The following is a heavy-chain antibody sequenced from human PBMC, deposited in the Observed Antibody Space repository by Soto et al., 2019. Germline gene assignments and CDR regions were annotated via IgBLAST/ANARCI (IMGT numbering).Heavy chain of an antibody. CDR2: MSYDGSNK. V-gene: IGHV3-30-3*01. CDR3: ARDGGAY. CDR1: GFTFSSYA. J-gene: IGHJ4*02. D-gene: IGHD3-16*01. Sequence: QVQLVESGGGVVQPGRSLRLSCAASGFTFSSYAMHWVRRAPGKGLEWMAVMSYDGSNKYYADSVKGRFTISRDNSKNTPYLQMNSLRPEHTALYYCARDGGAYWGQGTLVIVSS.